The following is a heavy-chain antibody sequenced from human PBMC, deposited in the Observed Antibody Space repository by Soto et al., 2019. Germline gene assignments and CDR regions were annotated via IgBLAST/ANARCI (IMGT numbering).Heavy chain of an antibody. CDR3: AKDIXPPLVGATTNYYYGMDV. CDR2: ISWNSGSI. V-gene: IGHV3-9*01. D-gene: IGHD1-26*01. J-gene: IGHJ6*02. CDR1: GFTFDYYA. Sequence: GGSLRLSCAASGFTFDYYAMHWVRQAPGKGLEWVSGISWNSGSIGYADSVKGRFTISRDNAKNSLYLQMNSLRAEDTALYYCAKDIXPPLVGATTNYYYGMDVWGQGTTVTVSS.